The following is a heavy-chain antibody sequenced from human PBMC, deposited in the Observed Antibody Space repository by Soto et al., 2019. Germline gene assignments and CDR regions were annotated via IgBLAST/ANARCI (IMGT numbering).Heavy chain of an antibody. J-gene: IGHJ4*02. CDR2: IWSDGSNN. V-gene: IGHV3-33*01. Sequence: QVQLVESGGGVVQPGRSLRLSCAASGFTFSSYGMHWVRQAPGKGLEWVAAIWSDGSNNYYTDSVKGRFTISRDNSKHTLYLQMNSLRVEDTAVYYCAREVGSDWYFVYWGQGTLVTVSS. CDR3: AREVGSDWYFVY. CDR1: GFTFSSYG. D-gene: IGHD6-19*01.